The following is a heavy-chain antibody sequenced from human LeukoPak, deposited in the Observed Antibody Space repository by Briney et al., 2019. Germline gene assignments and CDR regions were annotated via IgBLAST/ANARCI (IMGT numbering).Heavy chain of an antibody. V-gene: IGHV3-21*01. CDR1: GFTLSSYS. CDR2: ISSSSSYI. Sequence: GGSLRLSCAASGFTLSSYSMNWVRQAPGKGLEWVSSISSSSSYIYYADSVKGRFTISRDNAKNSLYLQMNSLRAEDTAVYYCASAFEWEPLDYWGQGTLVTVSS. D-gene: IGHD1-26*01. J-gene: IGHJ4*02. CDR3: ASAFEWEPLDY.